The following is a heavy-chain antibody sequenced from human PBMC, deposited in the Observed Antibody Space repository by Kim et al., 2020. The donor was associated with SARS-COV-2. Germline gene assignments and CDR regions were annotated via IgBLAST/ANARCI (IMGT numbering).Heavy chain of an antibody. CDR3: ARGPPRKRYCSGGSCYYFDY. CDR1: GGSFSGYY. V-gene: IGHV4-34*01. D-gene: IGHD2-15*01. Sequence: SETLSLTCAVYGGSFSGYYWSWIRQPPGKGLEWIGEINHSGSTNYNPSLKSRVTISVDTSKNQFSLKLSSVTAADTAVYYCARGPPRKRYCSGGSCYYFDYWGQGTLVTVSS. CDR2: INHSGST. J-gene: IGHJ4*02.